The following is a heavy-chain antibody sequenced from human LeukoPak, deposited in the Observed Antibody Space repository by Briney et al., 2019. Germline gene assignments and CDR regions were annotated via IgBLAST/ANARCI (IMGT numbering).Heavy chain of an antibody. J-gene: IGHJ4*02. CDR1: GYSISSGNY. CDR3: ARDGDFYYFDY. Sequence: PSETPSLTCTVSGYSISSGNYWGWIRQPPGKGPEWIGSIYHSGSTYYNPSLKSRVSISVDTSKNQFSLRLSSVTAADTAVYYCARDGDFYYFDYWGQGTLVTVSS. CDR2: IYHSGST. V-gene: IGHV4-38-2*02.